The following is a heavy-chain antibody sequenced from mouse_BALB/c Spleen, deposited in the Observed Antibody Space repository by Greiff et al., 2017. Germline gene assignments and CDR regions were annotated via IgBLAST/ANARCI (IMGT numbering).Heavy chain of an antibody. CDR1: GYTFTSYY. Sequence: QVQLQQSGPELVKPGASVRISCKASGYTFTSYYIHWVKQRPGQGLEWIGWIYPGNVNTKYNEKFKGKATLTADKSSSTAYMQLSSLTSEDSAVYFCAREGNWYYFDYWGQGTTLTVSS. CDR3: AREGNWYYFDY. D-gene: IGHD4-1*01. CDR2: IYPGNVNT. J-gene: IGHJ2*01. V-gene: IGHV1S56*01.